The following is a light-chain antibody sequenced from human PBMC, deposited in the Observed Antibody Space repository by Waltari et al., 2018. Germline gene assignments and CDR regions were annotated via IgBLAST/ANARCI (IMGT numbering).Light chain of an antibody. V-gene: IGKV3-20*01. CDR3: QQYGSSPAT. CDR2: GAS. Sequence: EIVLTQSPAPLSLSPGEGATLSARASQSVSSSYLAWYQQKPGQAPRLLIYGASSRATGIPDRFSGSGSGTDFTLTISRLEPEDFAVYYCQQYGSSPATFGPGTKVDIK. CDR1: QSVSSSY. J-gene: IGKJ3*01.